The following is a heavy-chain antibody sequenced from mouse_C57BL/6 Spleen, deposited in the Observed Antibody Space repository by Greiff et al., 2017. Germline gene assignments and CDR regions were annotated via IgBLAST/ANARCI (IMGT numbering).Heavy chain of an antibody. CDR1: GFTFSDYG. D-gene: IGHD2-2*01. CDR3: ATYGYDVGFAY. V-gene: IGHV5-17*01. J-gene: IGHJ3*01. Sequence: EVQLVESGGGLVKPGGSLKLSCAASGFTFSDYGMHWVRQAPEKGLEWVAYISSGSSTSYYADTVKGRFTISRDNAKNTLFLQMTSLRSEDTAMYYCATYGYDVGFAYWGQGTLVTVSA. CDR2: ISSGSSTS.